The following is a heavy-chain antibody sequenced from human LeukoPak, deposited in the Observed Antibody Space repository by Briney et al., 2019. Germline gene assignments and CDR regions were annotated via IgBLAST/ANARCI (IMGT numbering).Heavy chain of an antibody. CDR1: GGSISSSSYY. Sequence: PSETLSLTCTVSGGSISSSSYYWGWIRQPPGKGLEWIGSIYYSGSTYYNPSLESRVTISVDTSKNQFSLKLSSVTAADTAVYYCARDLGYSSGPNYWGQGTRVTVSS. V-gene: IGHV4-39*02. J-gene: IGHJ4*02. CDR3: ARDLGYSSGPNY. CDR2: IYYSGST. D-gene: IGHD6-19*01.